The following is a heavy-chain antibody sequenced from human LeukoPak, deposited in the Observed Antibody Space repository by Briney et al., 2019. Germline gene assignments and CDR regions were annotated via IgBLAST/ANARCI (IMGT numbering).Heavy chain of an antibody. Sequence: GGSLRLSCAASGFTFSSYSMNWVRQAPGKGLEWVSYISSSTNTIYYADSVKGRFTISRDSARNSLSLQMNSLRAEDTAVYYCARHFTAMAAYYFDYWGQGTLVTVSS. D-gene: IGHD5-18*01. CDR1: GFTFSSYS. CDR3: ARHFTAMAAYYFDY. J-gene: IGHJ4*02. CDR2: ISSSTNTI. V-gene: IGHV3-48*01.